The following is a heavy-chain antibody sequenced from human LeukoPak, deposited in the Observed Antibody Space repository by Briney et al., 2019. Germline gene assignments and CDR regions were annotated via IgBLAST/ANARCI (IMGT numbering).Heavy chain of an antibody. V-gene: IGHV3-11*01. CDR2: ISSGGSTT. Sequence: PGGSLRLSCAASGLTFSDHYMSWIRQAPGKGLECVSYISSGGSTTYYTDSVKGRFTISRDNGKNALYLQMNSLRAEDTAVYYCARDRGRGYGGNPVGGYWGQGTLVTVSS. CDR1: GLTFSDHY. D-gene: IGHD4-23*01. J-gene: IGHJ4*02. CDR3: ARDRGRGYGGNPVGGY.